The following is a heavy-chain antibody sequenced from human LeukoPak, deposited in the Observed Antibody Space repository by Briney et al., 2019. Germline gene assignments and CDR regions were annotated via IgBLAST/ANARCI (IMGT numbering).Heavy chain of an antibody. CDR3: AGDNSVGDVAWWFGP. J-gene: IGHJ5*02. CDR1: GYTFTSYG. CDR2: ISAYNGNT. V-gene: IGHV1-18*01. Sequence: ASVKVSCKASGYTFTSYGISWVRQAPGQGLEWMGWISAYNGNTNYAQKLQGRVTMTTDTSTSTAYMELSSLRSEDTAVYYCAGDNSVGDVAWWFGPWGQGTLVTVSS. D-gene: IGHD1-26*01.